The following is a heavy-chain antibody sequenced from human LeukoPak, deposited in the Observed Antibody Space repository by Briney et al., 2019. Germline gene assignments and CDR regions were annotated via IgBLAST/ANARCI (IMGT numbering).Heavy chain of an antibody. CDR3: ARRGESTNYGDYRFDS. J-gene: IGHJ4*02. V-gene: IGHV3-23*01. CDR1: GFTFSNHA. D-gene: IGHD4-17*01. Sequence: GGSLRLSCAASGFTFSNHAMSWVRQAPGKGLEWVSATSGSGGYTYYADSVKGRFTISRDNSKNTLYLQMNSLRAEDTAVYYCARRGESTNYGDYRFDSWGQGTLVTVFS. CDR2: TSGSGGYT.